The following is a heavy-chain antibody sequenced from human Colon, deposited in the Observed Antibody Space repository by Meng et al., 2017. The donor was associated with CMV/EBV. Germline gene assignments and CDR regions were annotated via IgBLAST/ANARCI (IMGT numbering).Heavy chain of an antibody. J-gene: IGHJ6*02. Sequence: SLKISCAASGFNFSNYWMSWVRQAPGKGLEWVSGISWNSGRIGYADSVKGRFTISRDNAKNSLYLQMNSLRAEDTALYYCAKAPGYSSSPGYYYGMDVWGQGTTVTVSS. CDR1: GFNFSNYW. V-gene: IGHV3-9*01. CDR2: ISWNSGRI. D-gene: IGHD6-13*01. CDR3: AKAPGYSSSPGYYYGMDV.